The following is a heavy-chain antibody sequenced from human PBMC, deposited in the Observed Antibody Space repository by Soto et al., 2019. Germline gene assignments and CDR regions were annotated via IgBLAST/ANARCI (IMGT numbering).Heavy chain of an antibody. J-gene: IGHJ3*02. CDR3: ATYGTAAAGAAFHI. V-gene: IGHV1-8*01. CDR1: GYTFTSYD. Sequence: ASVKVSCKASGYTFTSYDINWVRQATGQGLEWMGWMNPNNDDTGYAQKFQGRVTLTRNTSIGTAYMGLSSLTSEDTAVYYCATYGTAAAGAAFHIWGQGTMVTVSS. CDR2: MNPNNDDT. D-gene: IGHD6-13*01.